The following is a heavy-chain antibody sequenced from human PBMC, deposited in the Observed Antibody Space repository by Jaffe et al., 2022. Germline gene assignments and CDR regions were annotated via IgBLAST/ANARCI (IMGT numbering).Heavy chain of an antibody. CDR1: GFTFSSYW. J-gene: IGHJ5*02. D-gene: IGHD4-4*01. Sequence: EVQLVESGGGLVQPGGSLRLSCAASGFTFSSYWMHWVRQAPGKGLVWVSRINSDGSSTSYADSVKGRFTISRDNAKNTLYLQMNSLRAEDTAVYYCARGPNDYSNYLSGFDPWGQGTLVTVSS. CDR2: INSDGSST. V-gene: IGHV3-74*01. CDR3: ARGPNDYSNYLSGFDP.